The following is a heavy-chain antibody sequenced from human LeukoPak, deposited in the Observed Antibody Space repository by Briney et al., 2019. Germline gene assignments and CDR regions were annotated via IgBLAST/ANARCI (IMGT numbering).Heavy chain of an antibody. CDR3: ARGGGRYSNS. Sequence: ASVKVSCRASGYTFTDYYVHWVRQAPGQGLEWMGWINPNSGGTFSAQNFQGRVTMTRDTSLGTAYMELSRLRSDDTAVYYCARGGGRYSNSWGQGALVTVSS. CDR2: INPNSGGT. V-gene: IGHV1-2*02. CDR1: GYTFTDYY. D-gene: IGHD1-26*01. J-gene: IGHJ4*02.